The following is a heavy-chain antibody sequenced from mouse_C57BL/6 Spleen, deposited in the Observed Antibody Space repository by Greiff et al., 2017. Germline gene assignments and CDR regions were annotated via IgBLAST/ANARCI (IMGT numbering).Heavy chain of an antibody. D-gene: IGHD2-3*01. V-gene: IGHV2-5*01. CDR1: GFSLTSYG. CDR2: IWRGGST. CDR3: AKNLIYDGYLYYAMDY. J-gene: IGHJ4*01. Sequence: QVQLQQSGPGLVQPSQSLSITCTVSGFSLTSYGVHWVRQSPGKGLEWLGVIWRGGSTDYNAAFMSRLSITKDNYKSQVFFKMNSLQADDTAIYYCAKNLIYDGYLYYAMDYWGQGTSVTVSS.